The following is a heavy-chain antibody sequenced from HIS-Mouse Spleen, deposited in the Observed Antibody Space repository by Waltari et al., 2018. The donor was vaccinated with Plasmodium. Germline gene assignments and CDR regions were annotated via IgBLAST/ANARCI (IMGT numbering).Heavy chain of an antibody. CDR2: INPNSGGT. CDR3: ARVLGYKAAAGTFVEYFQH. V-gene: IGHV1-2*02. D-gene: IGHD6-13*01. J-gene: IGHJ1*01. Sequence: QVQLVQSGAEVKKPGASVKVSCKASGYTFTGYYMHWVRQAPGQGLEWMGWINPNSGGTNYAQKFQGRVTMTRDTSISTAYMALSRRRSDDTAVNYWARVLGYKAAAGTFVEYFQHWGQGTLVTVSS. CDR1: GYTFTGYY.